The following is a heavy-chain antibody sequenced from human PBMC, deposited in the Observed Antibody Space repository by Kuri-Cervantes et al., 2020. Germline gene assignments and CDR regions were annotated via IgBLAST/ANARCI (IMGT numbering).Heavy chain of an antibody. CDR1: GGSISSYY. V-gene: IGHV4-4*07. Sequence: SETLSLTCTVSGGSISSYYWSWIRQPAGKGLEWIGRIYTSGSTYYNPSLRSRVTISVDTSKNQFSLKLSSVTAADTAVYYCARISRAGGSSGYYGPFDYWGQGTLVTVSS. J-gene: IGHJ4*02. CDR3: ARISRAGGSSGYYGPFDY. CDR2: IYTSGST. D-gene: IGHD3-22*01.